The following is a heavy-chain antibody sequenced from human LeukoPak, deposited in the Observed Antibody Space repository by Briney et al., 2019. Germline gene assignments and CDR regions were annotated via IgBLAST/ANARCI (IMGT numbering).Heavy chain of an antibody. CDR1: GFTFSSYS. Sequence: GGSLRLSCAASGFTFSSYSMNWVRQAPGKGLEWVSSISSSSSYIYYADSVKGRFTISRDNAKNSLYLQMNSLRAEDTAVYYCALDSSGWYYFDYWGQGTLVTVSS. J-gene: IGHJ4*02. CDR3: ALDSSGWYYFDY. V-gene: IGHV3-21*01. CDR2: ISSSSSYI. D-gene: IGHD6-19*01.